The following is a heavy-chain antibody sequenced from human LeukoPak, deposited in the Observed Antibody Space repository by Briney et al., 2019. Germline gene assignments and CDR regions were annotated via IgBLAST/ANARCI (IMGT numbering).Heavy chain of an antibody. CDR3: ARHAPGFDY. J-gene: IGHJ4*02. V-gene: IGHV4-59*08. CDR1: GGSVSSYY. D-gene: IGHD1-1*01. CDR2: IYYSGST. Sequence: PSETLSLTCTVSGGSVSSYYWSWIRQPPGKGLEWIGYIYYSGSTNYNPSLKSRVTISVDTSKNQFSLKLSSVTAADTAVYYCARHAPGFDYWGQGTLVTVSS.